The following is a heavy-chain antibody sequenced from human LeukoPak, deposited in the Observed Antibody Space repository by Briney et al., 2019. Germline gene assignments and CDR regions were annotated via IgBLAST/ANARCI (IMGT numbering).Heavy chain of an antibody. Sequence: PGRSLRLSCAASGFTFSSYAMHWVRQAPGKGLEWVALISSDGSNEYYADSVKGRFAISRDNSKNTLYLQMNSLRDDDTAVYYCARGEHRSAWLIDYWGQGTLVTVSS. CDR1: GFTFSSYA. CDR3: ARGEHRSAWLIDY. D-gene: IGHD1/OR15-1a*01. CDR2: ISSDGSNE. V-gene: IGHV3-30*09. J-gene: IGHJ4*02.